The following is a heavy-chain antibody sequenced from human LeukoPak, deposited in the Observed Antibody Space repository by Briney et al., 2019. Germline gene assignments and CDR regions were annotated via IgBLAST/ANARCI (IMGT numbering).Heavy chain of an antibody. Sequence: GGSLRLSCAASGFTFSSYSMNWVRQAPGKGLEWVSYISSSSSTIYNADSVKGRFTISRDNAKNSLYLQMNSLRAEDMAVYYCARDAAYYYGSGSYWVDYWGQGTLVTVSS. J-gene: IGHJ4*02. CDR1: GFTFSSYS. D-gene: IGHD3-10*01. CDR3: ARDAAYYYGSGSYWVDY. V-gene: IGHV3-48*01. CDR2: ISSSSSTI.